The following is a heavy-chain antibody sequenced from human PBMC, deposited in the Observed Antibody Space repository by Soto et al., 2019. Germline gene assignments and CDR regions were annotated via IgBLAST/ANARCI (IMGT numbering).Heavy chain of an antibody. Sequence: QLQLQESGPGLVKPSETLSLTCTVSGGSISSSSYYWGWIRQPPGKGLEWIGSIYYSGSTYYNPSLKSRVTISVDTSKNQFSLKLSSVTAADTAVYYCARRASWLEQWLGYYFDYWGQGTLVTVSS. CDR2: IYYSGST. D-gene: IGHD6-19*01. CDR3: ARRASWLEQWLGYYFDY. J-gene: IGHJ4*02. V-gene: IGHV4-39*01. CDR1: GGSISSSSYY.